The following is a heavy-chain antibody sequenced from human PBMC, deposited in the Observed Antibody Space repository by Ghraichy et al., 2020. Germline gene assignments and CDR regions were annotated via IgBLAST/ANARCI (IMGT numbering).Heavy chain of an antibody. CDR3: AKRGVRGVTFTFEY. CDR1: GFTFSSSV. D-gene: IGHD3-10*01. CDR2: ISDSYGGT. Sequence: LSLTCAASGFTFSSSVMSWVRQAPGKGLEWVSTISDSYGGTHYADSVKGRFTISRDNSKNTLYLQMNSLRAEDTATYYCAKRGVRGVTFTFEYWGQGTLVTVSA. V-gene: IGHV3-23*01. J-gene: IGHJ4*02.